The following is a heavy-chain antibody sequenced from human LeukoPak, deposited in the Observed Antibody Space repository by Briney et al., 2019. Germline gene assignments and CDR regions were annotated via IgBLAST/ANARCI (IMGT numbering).Heavy chain of an antibody. CDR1: GFIFDDFA. Sequence: GGSLRLSCAASGFIFDDFAMHWVRQAPGKGLEWVSSISWNSVSTGYADSVKGRFTISRDNAKNSLYLQLNSLRAEDTALCYCAKDIGGGTFLGYYYMDVWGKGTTVTVSS. CDR3: AKDIGGGTFLGYYYMDV. D-gene: IGHD2/OR15-2a*01. J-gene: IGHJ6*03. V-gene: IGHV3-9*01. CDR2: ISWNSVST.